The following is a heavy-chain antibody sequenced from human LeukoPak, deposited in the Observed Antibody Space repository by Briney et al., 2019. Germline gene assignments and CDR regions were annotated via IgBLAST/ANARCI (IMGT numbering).Heavy chain of an antibody. CDR1: GGTFSSYA. Sequence: SVKVSXKASGGTFSSYAISWVRQAPGQGLEWMGGIIPIFGTANYAQKFQGRVTITADESTSTAYMELSSLRSEDTAVYYCARESSSSSYFDYWGQGTLVTVSS. D-gene: IGHD6-6*01. V-gene: IGHV1-69*01. CDR2: IIPIFGTA. J-gene: IGHJ4*02. CDR3: ARESSSSSYFDY.